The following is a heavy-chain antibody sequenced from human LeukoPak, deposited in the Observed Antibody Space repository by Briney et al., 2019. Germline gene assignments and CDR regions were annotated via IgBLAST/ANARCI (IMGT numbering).Heavy chain of an antibody. V-gene: IGHV1-18*01. J-gene: IGHJ4*02. CDR2: SSLANGDT. CDR3: TTGEAGFSRYEY. Sequence: GASVKVSCKTSGNTLHTPAITWVRQAPGEGLEWMGWSSLANGDTNYAQKLQGRVTMTIDTSTSTAYMELRSLRSDDTAIYYCTTGEAGFSRYEYWGQGTVVTASS. D-gene: IGHD6-19*01. CDR1: GNTLHTPA.